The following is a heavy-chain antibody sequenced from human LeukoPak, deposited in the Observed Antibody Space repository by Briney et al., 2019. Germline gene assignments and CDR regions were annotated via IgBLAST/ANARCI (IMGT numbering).Heavy chain of an antibody. J-gene: IGHJ4*02. CDR2: IYYSGST. CDR1: GGSISSYY. D-gene: IGHD3-22*01. Sequence: KPSETLSHTCTVSGGSISSYYWSWIRQPPGKGLEWIGYIYYSGSTNYNPSLKSRVTISVDTSKNQFSLKLSSVTAADTAVYYCARHDTSGYYWYYFDYWGQGSLVTVSS. CDR3: ARHDTSGYYWYYFDY. V-gene: IGHV4-59*01.